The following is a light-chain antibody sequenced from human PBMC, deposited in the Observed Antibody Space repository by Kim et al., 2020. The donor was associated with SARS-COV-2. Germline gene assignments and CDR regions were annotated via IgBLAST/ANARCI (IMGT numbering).Light chain of an antibody. CDR3: QQYADFPIT. CDR1: QDISRY. CDR2: DTS. J-gene: IGKJ5*01. V-gene: IGKV1-33*01. Sequence: DIQMTQSPSSLSASAGDRVTFTCQASQDISRYLNWYQQKPGKAPKLLIYDTSNLEAGVPSRFTGSGSGTDFTLSITSLQPEDIATYYCQQYADFPITFGQGTRVEIK.